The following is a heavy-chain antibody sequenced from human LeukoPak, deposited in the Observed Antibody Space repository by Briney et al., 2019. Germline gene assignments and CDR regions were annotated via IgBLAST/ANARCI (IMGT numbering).Heavy chain of an antibody. Sequence: GESLKISCKGSRYIFTSFWIGWVRQMPGKGLEWMGIIYPGDSDTRYSPSFQGQVTISADKSITTAYLQWSSLKASDTAIYYCARTARLAATGGSDYYYYGMDVWGQGTTVTVSS. V-gene: IGHV5-51*01. CDR2: IYPGDSDT. CDR3: ARTARLAATGGSDYYYYGMDV. J-gene: IGHJ6*02. D-gene: IGHD6-13*01. CDR1: RYIFTSFW.